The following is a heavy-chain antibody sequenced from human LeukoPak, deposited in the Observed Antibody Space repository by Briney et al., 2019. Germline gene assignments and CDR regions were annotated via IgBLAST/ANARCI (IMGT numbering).Heavy chain of an antibody. CDR2: ISYDGSNK. D-gene: IGHD4-23*01. Sequence: GGSLRLSCAASGFTFSSYAMHWARQAPGKGLEWVAVISYDGSNKYYADSVKGRFTISRDNSKNTLYLQMNSLRAEDTAVYYCARAGTTVANFDYWGQGTLATVSS. V-gene: IGHV3-30-3*01. CDR1: GFTFSSYA. J-gene: IGHJ4*02. CDR3: ARAGTTVANFDY.